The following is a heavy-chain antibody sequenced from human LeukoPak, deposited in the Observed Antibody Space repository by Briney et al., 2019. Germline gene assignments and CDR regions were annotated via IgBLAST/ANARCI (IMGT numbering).Heavy chain of an antibody. V-gene: IGHV1-3*01. D-gene: IGHD6-13*01. Sequence: ASVKVSCKASGYTFTTYAMHWVRQAPGQRLKWMGWINAGNGNTKYSQKFQARVTITRDTSASTAYMDLSSLRSEDTAVYYCARDPIGSRWPYYFDYWGQGTLVTVSS. J-gene: IGHJ4*02. CDR2: INAGNGNT. CDR1: GYTFTTYA. CDR3: ARDPIGSRWPYYFDY.